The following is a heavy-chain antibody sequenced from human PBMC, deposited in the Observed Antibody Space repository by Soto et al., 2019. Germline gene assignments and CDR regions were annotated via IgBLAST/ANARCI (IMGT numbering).Heavy chain of an antibody. CDR2: ISSGSSYI. CDR1: GFTFITYT. J-gene: IGHJ5*02. V-gene: IGHV3-21*01. Sequence: GGSLRLSCAASGFTFITYTMNWVRQAPGKGLEWVSSISSGSSYIYYADSVKGRFTISRDNARNSLYLQMNSLRAEDTAVYYWARVEIPPIIVTWGQGTLVTDSS. D-gene: IGHD3-22*01. CDR3: ARVEIPPIIVT.